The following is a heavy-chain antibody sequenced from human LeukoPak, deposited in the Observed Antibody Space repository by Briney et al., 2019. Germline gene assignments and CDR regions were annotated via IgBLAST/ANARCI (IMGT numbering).Heavy chain of an antibody. J-gene: IGHJ4*02. D-gene: IGHD6-13*01. CDR1: GGSLSSSSYY. V-gene: IGHV4-39*07. CDR3: ARDIVSGSSWPYYFDY. CDR2: IYYSGST. Sequence: PSETLSLTCTVSGGSLSSSSYYWGWIRQPPGKGLEWIGSIYYSGSTYYNPSLKSRVTISVDTSKNQFSLKLSSVTAADTAVYYCARDIVSGSSWPYYFDYWGQGTLVTVSS.